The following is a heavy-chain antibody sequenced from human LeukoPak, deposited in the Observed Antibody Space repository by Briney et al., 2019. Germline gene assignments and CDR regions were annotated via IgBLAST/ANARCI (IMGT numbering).Heavy chain of an antibody. V-gene: IGHV5-51*01. CDR3: ARQGTMINNWFDP. CDR1: GYSFTSYW. D-gene: IGHD3-16*01. Sequence: GESLKISCKGSGYSFTSYWIGWVRQMPGKGLEWMGIICPGDSDTRYSPSFQGQVTISADKSISTAYLQWSSLKASDTAMYYCARQGTMINNWFDPWGQGTLVTVSS. J-gene: IGHJ5*02. CDR2: ICPGDSDT.